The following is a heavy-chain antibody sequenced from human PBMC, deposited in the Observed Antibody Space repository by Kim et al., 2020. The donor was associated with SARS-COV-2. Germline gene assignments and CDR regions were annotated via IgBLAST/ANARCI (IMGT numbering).Heavy chain of an antibody. CDR3: ARRGDDAFDF. CDR1: GFTFSLYS. Sequence: GGSLRLSCAASGFTFSLYSMNWLRLAPGKGLEWISYISSISSDTTHYADSVRGRFTVSRDNAKNSLYLQMNSLRDEDTAVYFCARRGDDAFDFWGQGTM. J-gene: IGHJ3*01. V-gene: IGHV3-48*02. D-gene: IGHD3-10*01. CDR2: ISSISSDTT.